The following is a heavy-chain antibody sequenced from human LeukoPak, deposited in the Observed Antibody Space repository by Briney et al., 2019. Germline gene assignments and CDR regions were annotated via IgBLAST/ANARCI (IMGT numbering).Heavy chain of an antibody. CDR1: GFTFSNYD. CDR3: ARGADTHFDY. Sequence: GGSLRLSCAASGFTFSNYDMHWVRQATGKGLEWVSAIGTAGDTYYQGSVRGRFTMSRENAKNSLYLQMNSLTAGDTAVCYCARGADTHFDYWGQGILVTVSS. D-gene: IGHD2-15*01. V-gene: IGHV3-13*04. J-gene: IGHJ4*02. CDR2: IGTAGDT.